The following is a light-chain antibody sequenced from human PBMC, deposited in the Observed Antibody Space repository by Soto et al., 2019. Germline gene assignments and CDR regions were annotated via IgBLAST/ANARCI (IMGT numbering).Light chain of an antibody. CDR2: KAS. Sequence: DIQMTQSPSSVSASVGDRVTITCWASQTISSWLAWYQQKPGKAPKLLIYKASTLKSGVPSRFSGSGSGTEFTLTISSLQPDDFATYYCQHYNSYSEAFGQGTKVDIK. V-gene: IGKV1-5*03. J-gene: IGKJ1*01. CDR1: QTISSW. CDR3: QHYNSYSEA.